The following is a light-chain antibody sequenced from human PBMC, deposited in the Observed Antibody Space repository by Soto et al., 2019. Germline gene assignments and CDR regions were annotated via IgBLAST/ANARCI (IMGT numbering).Light chain of an antibody. V-gene: IGLV2-8*01. CDR2: EVT. J-gene: IGLJ1*01. CDR3: SSYTGGNPSDV. Sequence: QSALTQPPSASGSPGQSVTISCTGTSSDVGGYDYVSWYQQHPGKAPKLMIYEVTIRPSGVSDRFSGSKSGNTAFLTVSGLQAEDEADYYCSSYTGGNPSDVFGTGTKVTGL. CDR1: SSDVGGYDY.